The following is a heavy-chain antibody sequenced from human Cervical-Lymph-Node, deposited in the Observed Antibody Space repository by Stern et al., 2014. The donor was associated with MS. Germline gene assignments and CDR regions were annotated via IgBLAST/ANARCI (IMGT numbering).Heavy chain of an antibody. D-gene: IGHD4/OR15-4a*01. CDR1: GGSIISGDFY. CDR3: ARRAGGSDNYFDP. CDR2: IYYSEST. V-gene: IGHV4-31*03. Sequence: QLQLQESGPGLVKPSQTLSLTCTVSGGSIISGDFYWSWIRQLPGKGLEWIGYIYYSESTYYNPALNRRVTISVDTSNNQFSLKLSSVTAADTAVYYCARRAGGSDNYFDPWGQGTLVTVSS. J-gene: IGHJ5*02.